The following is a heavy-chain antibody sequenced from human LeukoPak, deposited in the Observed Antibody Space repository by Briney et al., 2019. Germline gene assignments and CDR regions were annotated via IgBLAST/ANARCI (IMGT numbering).Heavy chain of an antibody. D-gene: IGHD6-19*01. CDR1: GYTFTSYG. CDR2: INAYNGNT. V-gene: IGHV1-18*01. J-gene: IGHJ6*02. Sequence: ASVKVSCKASGYTFTSYGISWVGQAPGQGVEWMGWINAYNGNTNYAQKLQGRVTMTTDTSTSTAYMELRSLRSDDTAVYYCARGHSSGWYFAYYGMDVWGQGTTVTVSS. CDR3: ARGHSSGWYFAYYGMDV.